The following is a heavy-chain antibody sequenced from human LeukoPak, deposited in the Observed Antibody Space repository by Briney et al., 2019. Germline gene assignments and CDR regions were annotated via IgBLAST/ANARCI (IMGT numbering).Heavy chain of an antibody. CDR1: GGSFSGYY. D-gene: IGHD2-2*01. CDR2: FNHSGST. Sequence: SETLSLTCAVYGGSFSGYYWSWIRQPPGKGLEWIGEFNHSGSTNYNPSLKSRVTISVDTSKNQFSLKLSSVTAADTAVYYCARGHGIVVVPAAHDYYYYYMDVWGKGTTVTVSS. V-gene: IGHV4-34*01. CDR3: ARGHGIVVVPAAHDYYYYYMDV. J-gene: IGHJ6*03.